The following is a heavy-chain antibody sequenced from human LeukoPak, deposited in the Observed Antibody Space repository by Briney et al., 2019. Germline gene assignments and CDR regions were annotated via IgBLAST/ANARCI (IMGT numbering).Heavy chain of an antibody. V-gene: IGHV4-59*11. CDR2: IFNTGNT. CDR1: GGSINSHY. Sequence: SETLSLTCSVSGGSINSHYWSWIRQPPGKRLEWIGYIFNTGNTNYNPSLASRVTVSVDTSRAQFFLRLSPVTAADTAIYYCASRPADTTWYGVFDYWSQGTLVTVSS. D-gene: IGHD3-10*01. J-gene: IGHJ4*02. CDR3: ASRPADTTWYGVFDY.